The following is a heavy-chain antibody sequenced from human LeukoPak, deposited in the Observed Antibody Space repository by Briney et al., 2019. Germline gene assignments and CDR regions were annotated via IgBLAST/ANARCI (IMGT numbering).Heavy chain of an antibody. CDR2: IIPILGIA. J-gene: IGHJ4*02. V-gene: IGHV1-69*04. Sequence: SVKVSCKASGGTFSSYAISWVRQAPGRGLEWMGRIIPILGIANYAQKFQGRVTITADKSTSTAYMELSSLRSEDTAVYYCARAGDMKNYFDYWGQGTLVTVSS. CDR1: GGTFSSYA. D-gene: IGHD2-15*01. CDR3: ARAGDMKNYFDY.